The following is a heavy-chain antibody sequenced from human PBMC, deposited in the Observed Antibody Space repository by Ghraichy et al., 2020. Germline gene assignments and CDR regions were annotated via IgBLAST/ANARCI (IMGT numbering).Heavy chain of an antibody. J-gene: IGHJ4*02. V-gene: IGHV1-8*01. CDR1: GYTFTSFD. CDR3: ALPGSGSYFY. CDR2: MSPKNSNT. Sequence: ASVKVSCKASGYTFTSFDINWVRQATGQGLEWMGWMSPKNSNTGYAQRFQGRVTMTRNTSISTSYMELSSLRSEDTAVYYCALPGSGSYFYWGQGTLVTVSS. D-gene: IGHD3-10*01.